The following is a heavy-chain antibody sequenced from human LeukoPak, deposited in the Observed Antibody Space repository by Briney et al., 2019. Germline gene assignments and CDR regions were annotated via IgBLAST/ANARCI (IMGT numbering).Heavy chain of an antibody. CDR3: ARGSGGCLFDY. D-gene: IGHD6-19*01. CDR1: GGSFSGYY. V-gene: IGHV4-34*01. Sequence: PSETLSLTCAVYGGSFSGYYWSWIRQPPGKGLEWIGEINHSGSTNYNPSLKSRVTISVDTSKNQFSLKLSSVTAADTAVYYCARGSGGCLFDYWGQGTLVTVSS. CDR2: INHSGST. J-gene: IGHJ4*02.